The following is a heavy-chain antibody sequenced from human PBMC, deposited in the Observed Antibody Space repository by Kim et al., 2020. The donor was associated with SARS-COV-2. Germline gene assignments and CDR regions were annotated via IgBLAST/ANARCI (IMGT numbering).Heavy chain of an antibody. J-gene: IGHJ3*02. CDR2: ISSSSSYI. D-gene: IGHD6-19*01. V-gene: IGHV3-21*01. CDR3: ARQSGGYSSGWWAFDI. CDR1: GFTFSSYS. Sequence: GGSLRLSCAASGFTFSSYSMNWVRQAPGKGLEWVSYISSSSSYIYYADSVKGRFTISRDNAKNSLYLQMNSLRAEDTAVYYCARQSGGYSSGWWAFDIWGHETMVTVSS.